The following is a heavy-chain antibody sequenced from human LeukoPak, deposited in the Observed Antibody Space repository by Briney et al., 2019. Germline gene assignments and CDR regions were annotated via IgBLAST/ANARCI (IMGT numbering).Heavy chain of an antibody. V-gene: IGHV4-38-2*02. J-gene: IGHJ4*02. Sequence: SETLSLTCTVSGYSISSGYHRGWIRQPPGKGLEWIGSIYHSGSTYYNPSLKSRVTISVDTSKNQFSLKLSSVTAADTAVYYCARAYYDSSGYRVDYWGQGTLVTVSS. D-gene: IGHD3-22*01. CDR2: IYHSGST. CDR3: ARAYYDSSGYRVDY. CDR1: GYSISSGYH.